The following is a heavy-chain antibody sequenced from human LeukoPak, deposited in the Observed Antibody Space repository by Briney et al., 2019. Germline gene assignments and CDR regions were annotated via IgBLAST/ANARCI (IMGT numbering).Heavy chain of an antibody. CDR1: GGTFSSYA. CDR3: ARANFEGSGSKNWYFDL. D-gene: IGHD3-10*01. J-gene: IGHJ2*01. CDR2: IIPTFGTA. Sequence: SVKVSCKASGGTFSSYAISWVRQAPGQGLEWMGGIIPTFGTANYAQRFQGRVTITADESTSTAYMELSSLRSDDTAVYYCARANFEGSGSKNWYFDLWGRGTLVTVSS. V-gene: IGHV1-69*01.